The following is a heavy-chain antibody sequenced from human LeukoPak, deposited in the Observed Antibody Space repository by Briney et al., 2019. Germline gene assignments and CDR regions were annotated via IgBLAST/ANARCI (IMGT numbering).Heavy chain of an antibody. CDR1: GGSISSSSYY. CDR2: IYPRGGN. V-gene: IGHV4-61*01. J-gene: IGHJ6*02. D-gene: IGHD2-21*01. Sequence: SETLSLTCTVSGGSISSSSYYWGWIRQPPGKGLEWIGYIYPRGGNTNNPSLESRVSMSVDASKNQFSLRLNSVTAADTAVYYCAREVVPKQFSHGVDLWGPGTTVTVSS. CDR3: AREVVPKQFSHGVDL.